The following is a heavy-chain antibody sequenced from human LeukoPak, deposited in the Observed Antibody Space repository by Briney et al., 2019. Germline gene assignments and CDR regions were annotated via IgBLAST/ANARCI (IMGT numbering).Heavy chain of an antibody. CDR2: ICTSGST. J-gene: IGHJ6*03. Sequence: PSETLSLTCTVSGGSISSYYWSWIRQPPGKGLEWIGYICTSGSTNYNPSLKSRVTISVDTSKNQFSLKLSSVTAADTAVYYCARRAVATPPYYYYYMDVWGKGTTVTVSS. V-gene: IGHV4-4*09. D-gene: IGHD5-12*01. CDR1: GGSISSYY. CDR3: ARRAVATPPYYYYYMDV.